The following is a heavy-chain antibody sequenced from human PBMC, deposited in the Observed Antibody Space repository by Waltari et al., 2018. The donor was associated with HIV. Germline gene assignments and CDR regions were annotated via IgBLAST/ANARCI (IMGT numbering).Heavy chain of an antibody. D-gene: IGHD3-9*01. V-gene: IGHV4-61*02. J-gene: IGHJ6*02. CDR2: VSGAGTT. CDR3: ATNKILSGNYFYGLEV. Sequence: QVQLQESGPGLVKPSQTLSLRCSVSGDSIITGGLSYTWVRLSAARGLEWIGRVSGAGTTYYNPSLKSRVTISLDTATTQCSLNLTSVTAADTGVYFCATNKILSGNYFYGLEVWGQGTTVIVSS. CDR1: GDSIITGGLS.